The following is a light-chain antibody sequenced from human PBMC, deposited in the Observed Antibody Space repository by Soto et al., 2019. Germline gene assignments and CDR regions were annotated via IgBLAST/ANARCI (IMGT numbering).Light chain of an antibody. J-gene: IGLJ3*02. CDR2: DVS. Sequence: QAVLTQPRSVSGSPGQSVTISCTGTSSDVGGYNYVSWYQQHPGKAPKVMIYDVSKRPSGVPDRFSGSKSGNTASLTISGLQAEDEADYYCCSYAGRYTWVFGGGTQLTVL. CDR3: CSYAGRYTWV. V-gene: IGLV2-11*01. CDR1: SSDVGGYNY.